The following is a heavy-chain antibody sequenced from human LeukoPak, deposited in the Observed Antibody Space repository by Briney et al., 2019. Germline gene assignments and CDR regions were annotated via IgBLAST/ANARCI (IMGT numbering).Heavy chain of an antibody. D-gene: IGHD2-21*02. Sequence: SETLSLTCTVSGYSISSGYYWGWIRQPPGKGLEWIGSIYHSGSTYYNPSLKSRVTISVDTSKNQFSLKLSSVTAADTAVYYCARGLTGVVTARADPTLYYHYMDVWGKGTTVTVSS. CDR1: GYSISSGYY. V-gene: IGHV4-38-2*02. J-gene: IGHJ6*03. CDR3: ARGLTGVVTARADPTLYYHYMDV. CDR2: IYHSGST.